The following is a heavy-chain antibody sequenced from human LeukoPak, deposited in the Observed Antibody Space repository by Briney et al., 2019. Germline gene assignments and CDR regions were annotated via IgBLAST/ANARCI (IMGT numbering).Heavy chain of an antibody. Sequence: GGSLRLSCAVSGFTFSNYAMSWGRQAQGKGREWDSEITGSGNSTYYADSVKGRFTISRDNSKNTLYLQMNSLRAEDTAVYYCARELFDFDYWGQGTLVTVSS. CDR2: ITGSGNST. D-gene: IGHD3-10*01. V-gene: IGHV3-23*01. J-gene: IGHJ4*02. CDR3: ARELFDFDY. CDR1: GFTFSNYA.